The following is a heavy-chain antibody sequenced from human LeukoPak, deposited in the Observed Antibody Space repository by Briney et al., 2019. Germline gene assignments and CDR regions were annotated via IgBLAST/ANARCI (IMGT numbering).Heavy chain of an antibody. CDR3: AAVAGRFYGMDV. D-gene: IGHD6-19*01. Sequence: ASVKVSCKASGYTFTSYAMHWVRQAPGQRLEWMGWINAGNGNTKYSQKFQGRVTITRDTSASTAYMELSSLRFEDTAVYYCAAVAGRFYGMDVWGKGTTVTVSS. CDR2: INAGNGNT. J-gene: IGHJ6*04. V-gene: IGHV1-3*01. CDR1: GYTFTSYA.